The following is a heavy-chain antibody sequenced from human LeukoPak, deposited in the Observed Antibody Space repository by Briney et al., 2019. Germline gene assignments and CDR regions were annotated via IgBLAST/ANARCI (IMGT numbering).Heavy chain of an antibody. D-gene: IGHD3-3*01. Sequence: GGSLRLSCAASGFTFSSYGMSWVRQAPGKGLEWVSAISGSGGSTYYADSVKGRFTISRDNSKNTLYLQMNSLRAEDTAVYYCAKEATIFGVVILAMDVWGKGTTVTVSS. CDR1: GFTFSSYG. CDR3: AKEATIFGVVILAMDV. V-gene: IGHV3-23*01. CDR2: ISGSGGST. J-gene: IGHJ6*03.